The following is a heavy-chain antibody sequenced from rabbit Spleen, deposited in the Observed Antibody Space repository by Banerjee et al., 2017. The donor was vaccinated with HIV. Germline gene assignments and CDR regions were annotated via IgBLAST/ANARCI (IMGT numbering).Heavy chain of an antibody. V-gene: IGHV1S40*01. CDR1: GVPFSSSSY. D-gene: IGHD1-1*01. Sequence: QSLEESGGDLVKPGASLTLTCTASGVPFSSSSYMCWVRQAPGKGLEWIACIDTGSSTGSYYASWAKGRFTMSKTSSTTVTLQMTSLTAADTATYFCARDLPGIIGWNFNLWGPGTLVTVS. CDR3: ARDLPGIIGWNFNL. CDR2: IDTGSSTGS. J-gene: IGHJ4*01.